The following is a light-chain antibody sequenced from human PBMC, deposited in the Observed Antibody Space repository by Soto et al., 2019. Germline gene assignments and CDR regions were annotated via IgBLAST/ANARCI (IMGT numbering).Light chain of an antibody. Sequence: DIQMTQSPSSLSASVGDRVTITCRASQSISSYLNWYQQKPGEAPKLLIYAASSLQSGVPSRFSGSGSGTDFTLTISSLQPEDFATYYCQQSYSTPRFGPGTKVDI. CDR3: QQSYSTPR. CDR2: AAS. CDR1: QSISSY. J-gene: IGKJ3*01. V-gene: IGKV1-39*01.